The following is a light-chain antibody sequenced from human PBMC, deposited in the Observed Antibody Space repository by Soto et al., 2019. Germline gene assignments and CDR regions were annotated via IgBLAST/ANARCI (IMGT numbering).Light chain of an antibody. V-gene: IGKV1-33*01. CDR1: QDISNY. CDR3: QQYDNLPIT. J-gene: IGKJ5*01. CDR2: DAS. Sequence: DIQMTQSPSSLSASVGDRVTITCQASQDISNYLNWYQQKPGQAPKLLIYDASNLETGVPSRFSGSGSGTDFTFTISSLQPEDIATYYWQQYDNLPITFGQGTRLEIK.